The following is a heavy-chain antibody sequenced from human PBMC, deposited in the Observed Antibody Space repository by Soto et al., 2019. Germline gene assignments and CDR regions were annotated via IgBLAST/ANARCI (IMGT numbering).Heavy chain of an antibody. J-gene: IGHJ2*01. CDR3: TRFVFFQAEDGIRDVRSVSAFLLNRSSDL. V-gene: IGHV3-73*01. CDR2: IRSKANSYAT. Sequence: KGLERVGRIRSKANSYATAYAASVKGRFTISRDDSKNTAYLQMNSLKTEDTAVYYCTRFVFFQAEDGIRDVRSVSAFLLNRSSDL. D-gene: IGHD3-10*02.